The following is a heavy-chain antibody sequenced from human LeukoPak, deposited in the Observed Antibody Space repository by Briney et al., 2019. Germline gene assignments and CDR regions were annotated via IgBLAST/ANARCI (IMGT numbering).Heavy chain of an antibody. D-gene: IGHD6-13*01. V-gene: IGHV3-30-3*01. Sequence: QPGGCLRLSCAASGFTFSSYAMHWVRQAPGKGLEWVAVISYDGSNKYYADSVKGRFTISRDNSKNTLYLRMNSLRAEDTAVYYCARSPSIAAAGTNWGQGTLVTVSS. J-gene: IGHJ4*02. CDR3: ARSPSIAAAGTN. CDR2: ISYDGSNK. CDR1: GFTFSSYA.